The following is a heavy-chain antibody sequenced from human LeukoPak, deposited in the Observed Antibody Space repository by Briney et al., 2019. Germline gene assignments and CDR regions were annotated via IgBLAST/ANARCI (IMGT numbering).Heavy chain of an antibody. Sequence: PGGSLRLSCVASGFTVSSNYMSWVRQAPGKGLEWVSYISSSSSTIYYADSVKGRFTISRDNAKNSLYLQMNSLRDEDTAVYYCARDPDGDYVWFDPWGQGTLVTVSS. CDR2: ISSSSSTI. J-gene: IGHJ5*02. V-gene: IGHV3-48*02. CDR3: ARDPDGDYVWFDP. D-gene: IGHD4-17*01. CDR1: GFTVSSNY.